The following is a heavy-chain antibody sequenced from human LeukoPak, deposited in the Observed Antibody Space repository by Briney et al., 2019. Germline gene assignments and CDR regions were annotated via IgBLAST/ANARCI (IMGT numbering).Heavy chain of an antibody. CDR3: AKKVVPAAS. CDR1: GFTFNSYA. D-gene: IGHD2-2*01. J-gene: IGHJ4*02. CDR2: IRGSGGST. Sequence: GGSLRLSCTASGFTFNSYAMNWVREAPGKGLEWVSTIRGSGGSTYYADSVKGRFTISRDNSKNTLYLQMNSLRAEDTAVYYCAKKVVPAASWGQGTLVTVSS. V-gene: IGHV3-23*01.